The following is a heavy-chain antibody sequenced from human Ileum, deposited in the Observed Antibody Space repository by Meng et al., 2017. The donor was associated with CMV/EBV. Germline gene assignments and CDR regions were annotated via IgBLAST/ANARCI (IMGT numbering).Heavy chain of an antibody. V-gene: IGHV3-23*01. D-gene: IGHD4-17*01. Sequence: GESLKISCAASTFTLNNYGMNWVRQAPGKGLEWVSGISSSDGRTYYADSVRGHFTISRDNSKNTLFLQMNSLRVEDTAVYYCANSGLRAWGQGKLVNVAS. CDR1: TFTLNNYG. CDR3: ANSGLRA. J-gene: IGHJ4*02. CDR2: ISSSDGRT.